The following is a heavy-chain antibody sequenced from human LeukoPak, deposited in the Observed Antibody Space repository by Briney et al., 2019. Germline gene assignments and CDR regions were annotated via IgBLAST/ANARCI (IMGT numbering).Heavy chain of an antibody. J-gene: IGHJ4*02. Sequence: GGSLRLSCSASGFTFNTYNMNWVRQAPGRGLEWISYISSGGSTIYYADSVKGRFTISRDNAKNSLYLQMNSLRAEDTAVYYCASAHSATWYAGYWGQGTLVTVSS. CDR3: ASAHSATWYAGY. CDR1: GFTFNTYN. D-gene: IGHD6-13*01. CDR2: ISSGGSTI. V-gene: IGHV3-48*01.